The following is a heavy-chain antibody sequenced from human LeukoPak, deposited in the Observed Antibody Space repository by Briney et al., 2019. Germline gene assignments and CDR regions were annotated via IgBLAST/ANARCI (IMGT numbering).Heavy chain of an antibody. CDR1: GFTFSSYA. CDR2: ISGSGGST. V-gene: IGHV3-23*01. J-gene: IGHJ4*02. CDR3: AKVPGANYFGY. D-gene: IGHD3-10*01. Sequence: GGSLRLSFAASGFTFSSYAMSWVRQAPGKGLEWVSIISGSGGSTYYADSVKGRFTISRDNSKNTLYLQMNSLRAEDTAVYYCAKVPGANYFGYWGQGTLVTVSS.